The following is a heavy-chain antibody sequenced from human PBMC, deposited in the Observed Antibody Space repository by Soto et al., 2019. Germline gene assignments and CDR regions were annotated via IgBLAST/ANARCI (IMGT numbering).Heavy chain of an antibody. CDR2: ISYDGSNK. J-gene: IGHJ6*02. CDR3: ARDLDV. V-gene: IGHV3-30-3*01. CDR1: GFTFSSYA. Sequence: GGSLRLSCAASGFTFSSYAMHWVRQAPGKGLEWVAVISYDGSNKYYADSVKGRFTISRDNSKNTLYLQMNSLRAEDTAVYYCARDLDVWGQGTTVTVSS.